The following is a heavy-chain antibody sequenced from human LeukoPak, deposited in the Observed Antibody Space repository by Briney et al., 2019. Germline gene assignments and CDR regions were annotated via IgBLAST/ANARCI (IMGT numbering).Heavy chain of an antibody. CDR1: GFTFSSYG. J-gene: IGHJ6*02. Sequence: PGGSLRLSCAASGFTFSSYGMHWVRQAPGKGLEWVAVIPYDGSNKYYADSVKGRFTISRDNSKNTLYLQMNSLRAEDTAVYYCAKEDGMDVWGQGTTVTVSS. CDR3: AKEDGMDV. V-gene: IGHV3-30*18. CDR2: IPYDGSNK.